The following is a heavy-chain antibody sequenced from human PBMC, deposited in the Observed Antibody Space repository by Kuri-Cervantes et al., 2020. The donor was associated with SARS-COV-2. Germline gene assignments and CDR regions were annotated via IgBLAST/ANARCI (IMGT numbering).Heavy chain of an antibody. J-gene: IGHJ6*03. Sequence: GGSLRLSCAASGFTFSSYAMHWVRQAPGKGLEWVAVISYDGSDKYYADSVKGRFTISRDNSKNTLYLQMNSLRAEDTAVYYCARDVEHSSWYYYNHHGYMDVWGKGTTVTVSS. CDR2: ISYDGSDK. CDR3: ARDVEHSSWYYYNHHGYMDV. D-gene: IGHD6-13*01. CDR1: GFTFSSYA. V-gene: IGHV3-30*04.